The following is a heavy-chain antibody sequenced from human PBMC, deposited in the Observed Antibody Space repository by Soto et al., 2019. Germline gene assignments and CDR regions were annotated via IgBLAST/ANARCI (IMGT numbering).Heavy chain of an antibody. CDR3: ARDWSDGLEWLPHYGMDV. D-gene: IGHD3-3*01. CDR2: IIPIFGTA. V-gene: IGHV1-69*13. J-gene: IGHJ6*02. Sequence: SVKVSCKASGGTFSSYAISWVRQAPGQGLEWVGGIIPIFGTANYAQKFQGRVTITADESTSTAYMELSSLRSEDTAVYYCARDWSDGLEWLPHYGMDVWGQGTTVTVSS. CDR1: GGTFSSYA.